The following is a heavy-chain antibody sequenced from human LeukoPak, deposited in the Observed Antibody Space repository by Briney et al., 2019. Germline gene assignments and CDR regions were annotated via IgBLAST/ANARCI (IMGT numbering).Heavy chain of an antibody. CDR3: ARAPMVRGLVWFDP. Sequence: SETLSLTCAVYGGSFSGYYWSWIRQPPGKGLEWIGEINHSGSTNYNPSLKSRVTISVDTSKNQFSLKLSSVTAADTAVYYCARAPMVRGLVWFDPWGQGTLVTVSS. D-gene: IGHD3-10*01. V-gene: IGHV4-34*01. CDR2: INHSGST. J-gene: IGHJ5*02. CDR1: GGSFSGYY.